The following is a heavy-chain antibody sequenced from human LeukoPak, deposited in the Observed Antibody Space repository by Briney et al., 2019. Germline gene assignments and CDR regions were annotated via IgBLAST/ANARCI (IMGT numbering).Heavy chain of an antibody. CDR3: ARAVAARQSGRDNWFDP. Sequence: SETLSLTCAVYGGSFSAYYWSWIRQPPGKGLEWIGEINPSGSTNYNPSLKSRVTISVDTSKNQFSLKLSSVTAADTAVYYCARAVAARQSGRDNWFDPWGQGTLVTVSS. D-gene: IGHD6-6*01. CDR1: GGSFSAYY. CDR2: INPSGST. V-gene: IGHV4-34*01. J-gene: IGHJ5*02.